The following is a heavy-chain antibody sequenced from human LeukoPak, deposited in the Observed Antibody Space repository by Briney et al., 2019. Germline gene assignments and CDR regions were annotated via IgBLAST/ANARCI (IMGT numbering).Heavy chain of an antibody. CDR2: IWYDGSKK. CDR3: VRDGMAVAGTAPLDY. V-gene: IGHV3-33*01. J-gene: IGHJ4*02. D-gene: IGHD6-19*01. CDR1: VFTFSSYG. Sequence: GGSLRLSCAASVFTFSSYGMHWVRQAPGKGLEWVAVIWYDGSKKYYADSVKGRFTISRDNSKKTMYLQMSSVRPEDAAVYYCVRDGMAVAGTAPLDYWGQGTLVTVSS.